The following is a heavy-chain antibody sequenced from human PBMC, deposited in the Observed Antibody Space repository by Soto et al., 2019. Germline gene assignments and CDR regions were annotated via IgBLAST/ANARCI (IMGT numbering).Heavy chain of an antibody. CDR3: ATGVIWIGYFTVDY. Sequence: QVQLVQSGAEVKKPGSSVKVSCKASGGTFGNSAINWVRQAPGQGLEWLGGFIPVFRTLTYVQKFQGRLTITADESTSTAYMALGSLTSEDTAVYYCATGVIWIGYFTVDYWGQGTLVTVSS. J-gene: IGHJ4*02. CDR2: FIPVFRTL. V-gene: IGHV1-69*01. D-gene: IGHD3-3*01. CDR1: GGTFGNSA.